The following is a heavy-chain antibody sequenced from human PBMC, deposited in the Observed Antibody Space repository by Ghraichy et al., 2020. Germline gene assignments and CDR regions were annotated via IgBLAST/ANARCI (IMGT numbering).Heavy chain of an antibody. Sequence: SQTLSLTCAVYGGSFSGYYWSWIRQPPGKGLEWIGEINHSGSTNYNPSLKSRVTISVDTSKNQFSLKLSSVTAADTAVYYCARGGNGYYYGSGSSLDYWGQGTLVTVSS. J-gene: IGHJ4*02. CDR2: INHSGST. CDR3: ARGGNGYYYGSGSSLDY. CDR1: GGSFSGYY. D-gene: IGHD3-10*01. V-gene: IGHV4-34*01.